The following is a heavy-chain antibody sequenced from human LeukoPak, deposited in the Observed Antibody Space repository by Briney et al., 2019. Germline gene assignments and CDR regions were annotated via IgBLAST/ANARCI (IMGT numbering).Heavy chain of an antibody. Sequence: GGSLRLSCAASGFTFSSYGMHWVRQAPGKGLEWVAFIRYDGSNKYYAESVKGRFTISRDNSKNTLYLQMNSLRAEDTAVYYCAKDDYYDTGGYRDWGQGTLVTVSS. CDR1: GFTFSSYG. D-gene: IGHD3-22*01. CDR3: AKDDYYDTGGYRD. CDR2: IRYDGSNK. V-gene: IGHV3-30*02. J-gene: IGHJ4*02.